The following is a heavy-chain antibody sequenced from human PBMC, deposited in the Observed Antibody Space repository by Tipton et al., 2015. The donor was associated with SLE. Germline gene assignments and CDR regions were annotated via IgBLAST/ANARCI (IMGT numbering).Heavy chain of an antibody. J-gene: IGHJ3*02. CDR3: TTDLFTMIVVVMNAFDI. Sequence: VQLVQSGSELKKPGASVKVSCKASGYTFTSYYMHWVRQAPGQGLEWMGIINPSGGSTSYAQKFQGRVTMTRDTSTSTVYMELSSLRSEDTAVYYCTTDLFTMIVVVMNAFDIWGQGTMVTVSS. D-gene: IGHD3-22*01. CDR2: INPSGGST. V-gene: IGHV1-46*01. CDR1: GYTFTSYY.